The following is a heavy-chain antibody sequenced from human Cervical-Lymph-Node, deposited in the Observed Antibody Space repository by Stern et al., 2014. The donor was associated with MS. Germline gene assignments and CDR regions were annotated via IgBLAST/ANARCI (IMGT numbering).Heavy chain of an antibody. CDR2: IIPIFGPS. CDR1: GGTFSTER. D-gene: IGHD5-12*01. CDR3: ARLGSGYDASYLDF. Sequence: QVQLVQSGAVAKKPGSSVKVSCKVSGGTFSTERISWVREVPGQGLEWLGSIIPIFGPSDYSRHSQGRVTIFADESTSEVHMELKSLRSEDTGVYYCARLGSGYDASYLDFWGQGSLVTVSS. J-gene: IGHJ4*02. V-gene: IGHV1-69*13.